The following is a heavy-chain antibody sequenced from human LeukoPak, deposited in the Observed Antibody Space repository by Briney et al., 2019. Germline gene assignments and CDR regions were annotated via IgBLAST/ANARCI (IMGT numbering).Heavy chain of an antibody. CDR1: GYSFTSYW. J-gene: IGHJ4*02. D-gene: IGHD2-15*01. V-gene: IGHV5-51*01. Sequence: GESLKISCQGSGYSFTSYWIGWVRQMPGKGLEWMGIIYPGDSDTRYSPSFQGQVTISADKSISTAYLQWSSLKASDTAMYYCARHPYCSGGSCYVSDYWGQGTLVTVSS. CDR3: ARHPYCSGGSCYVSDY. CDR2: IYPGDSDT.